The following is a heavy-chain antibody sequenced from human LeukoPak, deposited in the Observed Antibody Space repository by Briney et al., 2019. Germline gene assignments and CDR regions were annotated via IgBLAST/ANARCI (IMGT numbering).Heavy chain of an antibody. Sequence: SETLSLTCTVSGGSISSSRYYWGWIRQPPGKGLEWIGSVYYSGSIYYNPSLRSEVTISVDTSRNKFSLKLSSVTAADTAVYYCATPYSGGYHGLDIWGQGTMITVSS. D-gene: IGHD1-26*01. J-gene: IGHJ3*02. CDR3: ATPYSGGYHGLDI. CDR1: GGSISSSRYY. CDR2: VYYSGSI. V-gene: IGHV4-39*01.